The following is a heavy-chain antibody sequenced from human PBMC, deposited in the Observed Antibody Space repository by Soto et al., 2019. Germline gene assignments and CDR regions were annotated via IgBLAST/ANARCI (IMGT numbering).Heavy chain of an antibody. J-gene: IGHJ5*02. CDR2: ISAYNGNT. CDR1: GYTFTSYG. V-gene: IGHV1-18*01. Sequence: ASVKVSCKASGYTFTSYGISWVRQAPGQGLEWMGWISAYNGNTNYAQKLQGRVTMTTDTSTSTAYMELRSLRSDDTAVYYCARDSWELSHSNWFDPWGQGTLVTVSS. CDR3: ARDSWELSHSNWFDP. D-gene: IGHD1-26*01.